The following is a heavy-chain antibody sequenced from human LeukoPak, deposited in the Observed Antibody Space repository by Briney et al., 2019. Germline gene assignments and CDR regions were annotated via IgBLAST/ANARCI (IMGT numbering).Heavy chain of an antibody. V-gene: IGHV3-74*01. CDR1: GFTFNTAW. J-gene: IGHJ3*01. D-gene: IGHD3-10*01. CDR3: ATDSGHSFFY. CDR2: IYSDGTAP. Sequence: GGSLRLSCAASGFTFNTAWMHWVRQVPGKGPVWVSRIYSDGTAPRYAEFVKGRFTISRDNAKNTLYLQMNSLTIEDTAVYYCATDSGHSFFYWGQGTKVTVSA.